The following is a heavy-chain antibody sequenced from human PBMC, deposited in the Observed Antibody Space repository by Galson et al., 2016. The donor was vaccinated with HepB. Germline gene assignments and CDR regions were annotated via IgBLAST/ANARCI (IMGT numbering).Heavy chain of an antibody. CDR2: ISSYNGNT. V-gene: IGHV1-18*01. Sequence: SVKVSCKASADTFTSFGFNWVRQAPGQGLEWMGWISSYNGNTNYAQNLQGRVTMTTDKSTSTAYMELRSLRSDDTAMYYCARARVGDYDAFDIWGQGTMVTVSS. CDR1: ADTFTSFG. J-gene: IGHJ3*02. CDR3: ARARVGDYDAFDI. D-gene: IGHD4-17*01.